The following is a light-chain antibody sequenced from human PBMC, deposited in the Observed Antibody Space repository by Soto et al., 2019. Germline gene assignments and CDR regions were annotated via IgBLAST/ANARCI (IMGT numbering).Light chain of an antibody. CDR1: QSVSSN. CDR3: QQYNNWPPIT. Sequence: IVMTQSPATLSVSTGERATLSCRGSQSVSSNLAWYQQKPGQAPRLIIYGASTRATGIPARFSGSVSGTEFTLTISRLQSEDFAVYYCQQYNNWPPITFGQGTRLEIK. J-gene: IGKJ5*01. V-gene: IGKV3-15*01. CDR2: GAS.